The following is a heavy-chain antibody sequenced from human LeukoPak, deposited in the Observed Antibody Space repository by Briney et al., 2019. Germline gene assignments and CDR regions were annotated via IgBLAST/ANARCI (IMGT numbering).Heavy chain of an antibody. CDR3: ATVHNSGWFGAPDY. CDR2: FDPEDGET. D-gene: IGHD6-19*01. CDR1: GYSLTELS. J-gene: IGHJ4*02. Sequence: ASVKVSCKVSGYSLTELSMPWVRLAPGTGLEGMGGFDPEDGETIYAQKFQGRVTMTEDTSTDTAYMEPSSMRSEDTPVYYCATVHNSGWFGAPDYWAQGTLVPVSS. V-gene: IGHV1-24*01.